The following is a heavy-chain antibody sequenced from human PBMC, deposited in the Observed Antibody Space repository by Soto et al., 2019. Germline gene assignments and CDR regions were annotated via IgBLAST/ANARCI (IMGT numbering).Heavy chain of an antibody. D-gene: IGHD3-3*01. V-gene: IGHV4-59*08. Sequence: SETLSLTCTVSGGSISSYYWSWIRQPPGKGLEWIGYIYYSGSTNYNPSLKSRVTISVDTSKNQFSLKLSSVTAADTAVYYCARHVPDYDFWSGTFDPWGQGTLVTVSS. J-gene: IGHJ5*02. CDR3: ARHVPDYDFWSGTFDP. CDR1: GGSISSYY. CDR2: IYYSGST.